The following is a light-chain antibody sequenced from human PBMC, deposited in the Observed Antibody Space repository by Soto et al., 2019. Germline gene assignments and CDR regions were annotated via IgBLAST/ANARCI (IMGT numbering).Light chain of an antibody. CDR2: GND. Sequence: QSVLTQPPSASGTPGQRVTISCSGSSSNIGGNIVNWYQQLPGTAPKLLIFGNDQRPSWVPDRFSGSTSGTSASLAISGLQSEDEANYYCAAWDDSLNGVVFGGGTKLTVL. CDR3: AAWDDSLNGVV. CDR1: SSNIGGNI. V-gene: IGLV1-44*01. J-gene: IGLJ2*01.